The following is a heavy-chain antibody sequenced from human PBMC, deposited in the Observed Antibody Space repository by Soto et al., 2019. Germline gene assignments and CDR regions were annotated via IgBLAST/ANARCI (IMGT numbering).Heavy chain of an antibody. D-gene: IGHD1-1*01. V-gene: IGHV1-18*01. J-gene: IGHJ4*02. CDR1: GYAFTTYG. CDR3: ARGRYGDY. Sequence: QVHLVQSGAEVKKPGASVKVSCQGSGYAFTTYGITWVRQAPGQGLEWMGWISAHNGNTNYAQKLQGRVTVTRDTSTSTAYMELMSLRYDATAVYYCARGRYGDYWGQGALVTVSS. CDR2: ISAHNGNT.